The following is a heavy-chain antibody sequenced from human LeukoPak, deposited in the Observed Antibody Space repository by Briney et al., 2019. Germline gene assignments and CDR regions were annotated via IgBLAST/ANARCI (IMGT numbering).Heavy chain of an antibody. V-gene: IGHV4-34*01. J-gene: IGHJ6*03. CDR1: GGSFRNYY. CDR2: INHDGIT. Sequence: SETLSLTCAVYGGSFRNYYWTWIRQSPGKGLEWIGEINHDGITNYNPPLKSRVTISADTSKNQFSLNLNSVTVADTVVYYCATYTCSGGSCYGYYVDVWGNGTTVTVSS. D-gene: IGHD2-15*01. CDR3: ATYTCSGGSCYGYYVDV.